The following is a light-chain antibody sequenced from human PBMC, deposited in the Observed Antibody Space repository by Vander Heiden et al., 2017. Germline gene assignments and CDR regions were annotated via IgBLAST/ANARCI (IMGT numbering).Light chain of an antibody. CDR2: WAS. V-gene: IGKV4-1*01. J-gene: IGKJ1*01. CDR3: EQYHSTPWT. Sequence: DRVMTQSPDSLAVSLGARATTDWKASQTVLYSPNNKNYLAWYQQKPGQAPRLLIYWASTRDSGVPDRFSGSGSGTDFTLTISSLQAEDVAGYYCEQYHSTPWTFGQGTKVEIK. CDR1: QTVLYSPNNKNY.